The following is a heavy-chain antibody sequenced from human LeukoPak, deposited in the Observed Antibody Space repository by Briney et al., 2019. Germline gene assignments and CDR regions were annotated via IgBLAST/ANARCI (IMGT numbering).Heavy chain of an antibody. J-gene: IGHJ4*02. D-gene: IGHD6-6*01. CDR1: GYTFTSYG. CDR3: ARDYFPLAARPEAVDY. CDR2: ISAYNGNT. V-gene: IGHV1-18*01. Sequence: GASVNVSCKASGYTFTSYGISWVRQAPGQGLEWMGWISAYNGNTNYAQKLQGRVTMTTDTSTSTAYMELRSLRSDDTAVYYCARDYFPLAARPEAVDYWGQGTLVTVSS.